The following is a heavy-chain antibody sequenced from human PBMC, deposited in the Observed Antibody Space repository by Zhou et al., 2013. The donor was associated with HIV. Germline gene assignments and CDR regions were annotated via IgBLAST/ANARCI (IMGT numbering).Heavy chain of an antibody. J-gene: IGHJ6*02. CDR3: ARDKPWGYYGSGYGMDV. Sequence: VQLQESGPGLVKPSETLSLTCTVSGGSISTYYWSWIRQPAGKGLEWIGRIYTSGSTNYNPSLKSRVTMSVDTSQNQFSLKLSSVTAADTAVYYCARDKPWGYYGSGYGMDVWGQGTTVTVSS. CDR2: IYTSGST. D-gene: IGHD3-10*01. V-gene: IGHV4-4*07. CDR1: GGSISTYY.